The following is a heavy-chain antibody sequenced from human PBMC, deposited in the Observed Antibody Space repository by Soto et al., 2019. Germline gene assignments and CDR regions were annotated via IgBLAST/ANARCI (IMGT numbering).Heavy chain of an antibody. CDR2: ISAYNGNT. CDR3: ARVGAYLDYCSGGSCAFDY. CDR1: GYTFTSYG. D-gene: IGHD2-15*01. V-gene: IGHV1-18*01. J-gene: IGHJ4*02. Sequence: QVQLVQSGAEVKKPGASVKVSCKASGYTFTSYGISWVRQAPGQGLEWMGWISAYNGNTNYAQKLQGRVTMTTDTSTSTADLELRRLRSDDTAVYYCARVGAYLDYCSGGSCAFDYWGQGTLVTVSS.